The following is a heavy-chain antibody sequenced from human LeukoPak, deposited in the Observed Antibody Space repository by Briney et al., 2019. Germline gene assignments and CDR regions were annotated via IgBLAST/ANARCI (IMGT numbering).Heavy chain of an antibody. CDR2: ISAYNGNT. Sequence: ASVKVSCKASGYTFTSYGINWVRQAPGQGLEWMGWISAYNGNTNYAQQLQGRVTMTTDTSTSTAYMELRSLRSDDTAVYYCARDLFGYSSGFDTNDYWGQGTLVTVSS. CDR3: ARDLFGYSSGFDTNDY. V-gene: IGHV1-18*01. D-gene: IGHD6-19*01. CDR1: GYTFTSYG. J-gene: IGHJ4*02.